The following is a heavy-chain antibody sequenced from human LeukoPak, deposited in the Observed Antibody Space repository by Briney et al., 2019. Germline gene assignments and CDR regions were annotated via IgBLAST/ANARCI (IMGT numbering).Heavy chain of an antibody. CDR2: ISYDGSNK. CDR3: AKQSYPYYYDSSGYYPDY. D-gene: IGHD3-22*01. CDR1: GFTFSSYA. V-gene: IGHV3-30-3*02. J-gene: IGHJ4*02. Sequence: PGGSLRLSCAASGFTFSSYAMHWVRQAPGKGLEWVAVISYDGSNKYYADSVKGRFTISRDNSKNTLYLQMNSLRAEDTAVYYCAKQSYPYYYDSSGYYPDYWGQGTLVTVSS.